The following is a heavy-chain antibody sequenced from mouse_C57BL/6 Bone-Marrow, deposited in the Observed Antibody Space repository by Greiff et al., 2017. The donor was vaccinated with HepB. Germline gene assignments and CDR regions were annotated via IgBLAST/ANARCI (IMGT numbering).Heavy chain of an antibody. J-gene: IGHJ1*03. D-gene: IGHD1-1*01. CDR1: GFTFSSYG. Sequence: EVQGVESGGDLVKPGGSLKLSCAASGFTFSSYGMSWVRQTPDKRLEWVATISSGGSYTYYPDSVKGRFAISSDNAKTTLYLQMSSLKSEDTAMYYCARAFYYGIFYCYFDIGGTGTTVTVSS. CDR2: ISSGGSYT. V-gene: IGHV5-6*01. CDR3: ARAFYYGIFYCYFDI.